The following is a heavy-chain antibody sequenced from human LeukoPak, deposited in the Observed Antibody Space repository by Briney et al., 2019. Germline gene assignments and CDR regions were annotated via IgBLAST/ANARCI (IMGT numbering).Heavy chain of an antibody. CDR1: GFTFSGYA. D-gene: IGHD3-22*01. CDR2: VRHSGGGT. J-gene: IGHJ4*02. CDR3: AKDQGGGYYPFAY. Sequence: GGSLRLSCAASGFTFSGYAMTWVRQAPGKGLGWVSAVRHSGGGTYYADSVKGRFTISRDNSKNTLYLQMNSLRDEDTAVYYCAKDQGGGYYPFAYWGQGTLVTVSS. V-gene: IGHV3-23*01.